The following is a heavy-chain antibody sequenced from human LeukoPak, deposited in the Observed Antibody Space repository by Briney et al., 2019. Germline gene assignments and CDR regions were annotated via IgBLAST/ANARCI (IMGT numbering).Heavy chain of an antibody. CDR2: INTDTENP. CDR3: ARVGGYCTDANCYPKY. Sequence: GASVKVSCKASGYRFTPYAMTWVRQAPGQGLEWMGWINTDTENPTYAQGLTGRFVFSLDSSVNTAYLQISSLKAEDTAVYYCARVGGYCTDANCYPKYWGQGTLVTVSS. V-gene: IGHV7-4-1*02. CDR1: GYRFTPYA. J-gene: IGHJ4*02. D-gene: IGHD2-8*01.